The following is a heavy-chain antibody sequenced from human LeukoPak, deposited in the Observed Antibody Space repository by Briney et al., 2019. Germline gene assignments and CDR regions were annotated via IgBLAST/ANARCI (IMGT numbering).Heavy chain of an antibody. CDR1: GGTFSSYA. J-gene: IGHJ4*02. V-gene: IGHV1-69*05. Sequence: SVKVSCKASGGTFSSYAISWVRQAPGQGLEWMGGIIPIFGTANYAQKFQGRVTITTDESTSTAYMELSSLRSEDTAVYYCASGYSGSYPAPAFDYWGQGTLSPSPQ. CDR3: ASGYSGSYPAPAFDY. D-gene: IGHD1-26*01. CDR2: IIPIFGTA.